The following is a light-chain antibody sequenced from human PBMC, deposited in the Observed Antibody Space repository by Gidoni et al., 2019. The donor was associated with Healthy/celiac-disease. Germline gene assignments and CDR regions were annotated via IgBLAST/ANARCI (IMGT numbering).Light chain of an antibody. CDR1: SSVVGGYTY. CDR3: CSYAGSVV. Sequence: QSALTQPRSVSGSPGQSVTISCTGTSSVVGGYTYVSWYQQHPGKAPKLMLYDVSKRPSGVPDLFSGSKSGNTASLTISGLQAEDEADYYCCSYAGSVVFGGGTKLTVL. V-gene: IGLV2-11*01. J-gene: IGLJ2*01. CDR2: DVS.